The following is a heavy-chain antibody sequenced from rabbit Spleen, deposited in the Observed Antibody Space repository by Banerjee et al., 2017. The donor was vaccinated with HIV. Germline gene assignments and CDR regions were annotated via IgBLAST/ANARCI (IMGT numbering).Heavy chain of an antibody. CDR3: ARGRSSGVYPDAFWP. J-gene: IGHJ2*01. Sequence: QQQLEESGGDLVKPEGSLTLTCTASGVSFSSSYYMCWVRQAPGKGLEWIACIDSGSSGFTYFASWAKGRFTISKTSSTTMTLQMTSLTAADTATYFCARGRSSGVYPDAFWPWGPGTLVTVS. D-gene: IGHD1-1*01. CDR1: GVSFSSSYY. V-gene: IGHV1S45*01. CDR2: IDSGSSGFT.